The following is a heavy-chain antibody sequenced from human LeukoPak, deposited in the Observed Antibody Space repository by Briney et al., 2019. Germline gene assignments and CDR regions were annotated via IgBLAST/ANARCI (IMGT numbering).Heavy chain of an antibody. D-gene: IGHD1-1*01. CDR2: IYPGDSDT. J-gene: IGHJ4*02. V-gene: IGHV5-51*01. CDR3: ARVSPNEGPFDY. Sequence: GESLKISCKGSGYSFTSYWIGWVRQMPGKGLEWKGIIYPGDSDTRYSPSFQGQVTISVDKSISTAYLQWSSLKAADTAMYYCARVSPNEGPFDYWGQGTLVTVSS. CDR1: GYSFTSYW.